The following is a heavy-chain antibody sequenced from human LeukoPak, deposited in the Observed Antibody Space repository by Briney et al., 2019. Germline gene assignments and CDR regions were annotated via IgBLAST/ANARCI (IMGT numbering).Heavy chain of an antibody. V-gene: IGHV5-10-1*01. CDR2: IDPSDSYT. J-gene: IGHJ5*02. CDR1: GYSFTSYW. CDR3: ARTPIMVRGVIINPPGWFDP. Sequence: GESLRISFKGSGYSFTSYWISWGRPMPRKGLEWMGRIDPSDSYTNYSPSFQGHVTISADKSISTAFVQWSSLKASDPAMYYCARTPIMVRGVIINPPGWFDPWGQGTLVTVSS. D-gene: IGHD3-10*01.